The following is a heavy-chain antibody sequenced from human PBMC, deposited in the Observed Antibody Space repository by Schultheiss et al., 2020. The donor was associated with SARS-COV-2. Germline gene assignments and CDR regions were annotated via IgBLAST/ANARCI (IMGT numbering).Heavy chain of an antibody. D-gene: IGHD4-11*01. CDR2: IYYSGST. CDR1: GGSVNSEMYY. CDR3: ARLRSRSVISYYYYGMDV. V-gene: IGHV4-61*01. Sequence: SETLSLTCTVSGGSVNSEMYYWSWIRQPPGKGLEWIGYIYYSGSTYYNPSLKSRVTISVDTSKNQFSLKLSSVTAADTAVYYCARLRSRSVISYYYYGMDVWGQGTTVTVSS. J-gene: IGHJ6*02.